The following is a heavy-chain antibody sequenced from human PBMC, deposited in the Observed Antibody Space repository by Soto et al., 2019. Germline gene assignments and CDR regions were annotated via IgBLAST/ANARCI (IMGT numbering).Heavy chain of an antibody. CDR3: ARTGVLVQCLVPYYFDY. Sequence: SVKVSCKASGGTFSSYAISWVRQAPGQGLEWMGGIIPIFGTANYAQKFQGRVTITADESTSTAYMELSSLRSEDTAVYYCARTGVLVQCLVPYYFDYWGQGTLVTVSS. J-gene: IGHJ4*02. CDR2: IIPIFGTA. V-gene: IGHV1-69*13. D-gene: IGHD6-19*01. CDR1: GGTFSSYA.